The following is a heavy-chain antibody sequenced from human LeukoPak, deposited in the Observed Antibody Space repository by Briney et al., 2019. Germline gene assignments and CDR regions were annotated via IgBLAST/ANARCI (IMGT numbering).Heavy chain of an antibody. V-gene: IGHV3-23*01. Sequence: GGSLRLSCAASGFTFNSYAMSWVRQAPWERLQWVSGISDSGGNTYYADSVRGRFTISRDNSKNTLYLQMNSLRAEDTAVYYCARHRSSWLIDYWDQGTPVTVSS. CDR2: ISDSGGNT. D-gene: IGHD6-6*01. CDR1: GFTFNSYA. CDR3: ARHRSSWLIDY. J-gene: IGHJ4*02.